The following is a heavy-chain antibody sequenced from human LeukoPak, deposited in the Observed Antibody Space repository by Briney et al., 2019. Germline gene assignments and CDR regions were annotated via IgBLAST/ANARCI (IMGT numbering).Heavy chain of an antibody. CDR1: GFTLRSYT. V-gene: IGHV3-23*01. CDR3: AKLQSDGLRTYYGMDV. CDR2: STGSGGTT. Sequence: GGSLRLSCAASGFTLRSYTMNWVRQAPGKGLEWVSASTGSGGTTYYADSVMGRFTISRDNSKNTLYLQMNSLRAEDTAVYYCAKLQSDGLRTYYGMDVWGQGTTVTVSS. D-gene: IGHD4-17*01. J-gene: IGHJ6*02.